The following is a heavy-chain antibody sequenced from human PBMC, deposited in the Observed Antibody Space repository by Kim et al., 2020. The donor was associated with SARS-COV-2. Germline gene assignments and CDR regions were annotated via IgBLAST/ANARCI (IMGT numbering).Heavy chain of an antibody. J-gene: IGHJ4*02. D-gene: IGHD1-26*01. Sequence: APPVKGRFTISRDDSKDTLFLQMTSLDTDDTAVYYCTTVFGTYIRGFFDYWGQGTLVTVSS. V-gene: IGHV3-15*01. CDR3: TTVFGTYIRGFFDY.